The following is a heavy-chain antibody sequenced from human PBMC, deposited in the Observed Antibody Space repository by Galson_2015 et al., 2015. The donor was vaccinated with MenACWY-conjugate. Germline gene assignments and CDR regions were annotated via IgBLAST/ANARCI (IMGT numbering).Heavy chain of an antibody. D-gene: IGHD1-26*01. CDR1: GYIFTNYW. CDR2: IYPGDSDT. CDR3: ARHRSGGTYSSFDS. J-gene: IGHJ4*02. Sequence: QSGAEVTEPGASLLISCKGSGYIFTNYWIGWVRQMPGKGLEWMGIIYPGDSDTRYSPSFQGQVTISADKSITTAYLQWSSLKASDTAMYYCARHRSGGTYSSFDSWGQGTLVTVSS. V-gene: IGHV5-51*01.